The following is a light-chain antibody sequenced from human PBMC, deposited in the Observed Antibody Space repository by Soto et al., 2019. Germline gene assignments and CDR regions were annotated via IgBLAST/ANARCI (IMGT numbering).Light chain of an antibody. Sequence: DIQMTQSPSSLSASVGDRVTITCRASHIIGNYLAWFQQQPGKAPKSLIFAASSVQSGVTSQFSGSGSGKDFTLTISSLQPEDFATYYCQQYNSYPYTFGQGTKLELK. J-gene: IGKJ2*01. CDR1: HIIGNY. V-gene: IGKV1-16*02. CDR3: QQYNSYPYT. CDR2: AAS.